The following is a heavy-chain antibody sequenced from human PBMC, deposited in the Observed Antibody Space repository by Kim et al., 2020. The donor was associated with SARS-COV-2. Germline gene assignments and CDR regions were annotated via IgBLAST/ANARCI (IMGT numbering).Heavy chain of an antibody. D-gene: IGHD1-26*01. V-gene: IGHV4-31*02. Sequence: TYYNPSLKSRVTISVDTSKNQFSLKLSSVTAADTAVYYCARDSEPYVMDVWGQGTTVTVSS. CDR2: T. J-gene: IGHJ6*02. CDR3: ARDSEPYVMDV.